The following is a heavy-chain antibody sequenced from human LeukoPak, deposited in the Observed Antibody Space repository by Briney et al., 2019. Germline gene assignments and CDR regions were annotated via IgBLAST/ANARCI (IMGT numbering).Heavy chain of an antibody. D-gene: IGHD6-13*01. CDR2: ISISRSTV. Sequence: PGGSLRLSCAASGFTFSSYSMNWVRQAPGKGLEWVSYISISRSTVYYADSVKGRFTISRDNAKNSLYLQMNSLRAEDTAVYYCAYWAGTADGFNGPFDYWGQGTLVTVSS. CDR1: GFTFSSYS. CDR3: AYWAGTADGFNGPFDY. J-gene: IGHJ4*02. V-gene: IGHV3-48*01.